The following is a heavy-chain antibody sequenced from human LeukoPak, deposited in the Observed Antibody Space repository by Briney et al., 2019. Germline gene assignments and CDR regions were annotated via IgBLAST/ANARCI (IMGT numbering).Heavy chain of an antibody. CDR1: GGSISTYY. J-gene: IGHJ5*02. V-gene: IGHV4-34*01. CDR3: ARGYVLRYFDWLLSGWFDP. CDR2: INHSGST. D-gene: IGHD3-9*01. Sequence: SETLSLTCTVSGGSISTYYWSWIRQPPGKGLEWIGEINHSGSTNYNPSLKSRVTISVDTSKNQFSLKLSSVTAADTAVYYCARGYVLRYFDWLLSGWFDPWGQGTLVTVSS.